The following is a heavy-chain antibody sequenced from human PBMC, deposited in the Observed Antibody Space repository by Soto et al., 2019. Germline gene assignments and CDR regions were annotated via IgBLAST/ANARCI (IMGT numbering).Heavy chain of an antibody. CDR3: AKLTARDYYYGMDV. Sequence: ASLRLSCAAAGXTFSRYSMSWVQQAPGKGLEWVSDISGSGGSTYYADSVKGPFTISRDNSNTTLYLQMNSVRAKDTAVYYCAKLTARDYYYGMDVWGQGTTVTVSS. V-gene: IGHV3-23*01. J-gene: IGHJ6*02. CDR2: ISGSGGST. D-gene: IGHD5-18*01. CDR1: GXTFSRYS.